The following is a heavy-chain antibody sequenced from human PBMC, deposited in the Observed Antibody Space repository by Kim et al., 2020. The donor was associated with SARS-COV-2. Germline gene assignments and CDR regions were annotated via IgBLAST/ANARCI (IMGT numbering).Heavy chain of an antibody. CDR2: INGDGSGT. J-gene: IGHJ4*01. CDR3: SNRECTAASCHFYYFDY. Sequence: GGSLRLSCAASGFTFSNFWMHWVRQAPGKGLVWVSGINGDGSGTTYADSVHGRFTISRDNAKTKLYLQMKSQRADATAIYYCSNRECTAASCHFYYFDY. CDR1: GFTFSNFW. V-gene: IGHV3-74*03. D-gene: IGHD2-2*01.